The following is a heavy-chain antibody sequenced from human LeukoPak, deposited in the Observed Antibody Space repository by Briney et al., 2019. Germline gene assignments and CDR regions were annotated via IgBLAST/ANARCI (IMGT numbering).Heavy chain of an antibody. V-gene: IGHV3-9*01. CDR1: GFTFDDYA. Sequence: PGGSLRLSCAASGFTFDDYAMHWVRHAPGKGLEWVSGISWNSGSIGYADSVKGRFTISRDNAKNSLYLQMNSLRAEDTALYYCAKDGGVYNYDFWSGYYPIYYFDYWGQGTLVTVSS. CDR3: AKDGGVYNYDFWSGYYPIYYFDY. D-gene: IGHD3-3*01. CDR2: ISWNSGSI. J-gene: IGHJ4*02.